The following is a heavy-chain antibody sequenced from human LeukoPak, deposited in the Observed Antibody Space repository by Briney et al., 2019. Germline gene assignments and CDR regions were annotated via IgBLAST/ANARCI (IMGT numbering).Heavy chain of an antibody. D-gene: IGHD3-10*01. J-gene: IGHJ4*02. CDR2: IGTAGDT. CDR1: GFTFSSYD. CDR3: ARATSGFGELLFDY. V-gene: IGHV3-13*01. Sequence: GGSLRLSCAASGFTFSSYDIHWVRQATGKGLEWVSAIGTAGDTYYPGSVKGRFTISRENAKNSLYLQMNSLRAGDTAVYYCARATSGFGELLFDYWGQGTLVTVSS.